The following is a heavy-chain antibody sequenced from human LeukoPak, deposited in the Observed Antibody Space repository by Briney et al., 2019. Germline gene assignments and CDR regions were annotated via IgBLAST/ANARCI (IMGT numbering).Heavy chain of an antibody. CDR2: IYYSGST. CDR3: ARHGGDYFFSLDY. CDR1: GGSISSGGYY. V-gene: IGHV4-31*03. D-gene: IGHD4-17*01. Sequence: SQTLSLTCTVSGGSISSGGYYWSWIRQHPGKGLEWIGYIYYSGSTYYNPSLKSRVTISVDTSKNQFSLKLSSVTAADTAVYYCARHGGDYFFSLDYWGQGTLVTVSS. J-gene: IGHJ4*02.